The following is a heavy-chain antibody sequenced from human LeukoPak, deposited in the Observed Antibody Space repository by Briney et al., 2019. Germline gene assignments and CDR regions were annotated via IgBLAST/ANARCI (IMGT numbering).Heavy chain of an antibody. CDR3: AEEVGSTYPTFDY. Sequence: SCKASGGTFSSYAMSWVRQAPGKGLEWVSTIAGSGATTYYADSVKGRFTTSRDNSKNTLYLQMNSLRAEDTAVYYCAEEVGSTYPTFDYWGQGTLVTVSS. D-gene: IGHD1-26*01. J-gene: IGHJ4*02. CDR2: IAGSGATT. V-gene: IGHV3-23*01. CDR1: GGTFSSYA.